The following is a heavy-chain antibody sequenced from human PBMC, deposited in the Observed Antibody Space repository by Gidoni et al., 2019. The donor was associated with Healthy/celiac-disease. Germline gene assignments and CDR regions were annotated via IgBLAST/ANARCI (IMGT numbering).Heavy chain of an antibody. Sequence: QVQLVQSGAEVKKPGASVKVSCKASGYTFTSYYMHWVRQAPGQGLEWMGIINPSGGSTSYAQKFQGRVTMTRDTSTSTVYMELSSLRSEDTAVYYCARGNPRDYYDSSVYTDYLGQGTLVTVSS. V-gene: IGHV1-46*03. CDR1: GYTFTSYY. CDR3: ARGNPRDYYDSSVYTDY. CDR2: INPSGGST. J-gene: IGHJ4*02. D-gene: IGHD3-22*01.